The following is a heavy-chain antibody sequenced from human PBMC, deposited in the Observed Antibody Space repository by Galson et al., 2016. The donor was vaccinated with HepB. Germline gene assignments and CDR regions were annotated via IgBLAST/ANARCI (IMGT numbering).Heavy chain of an antibody. Sequence: SVKVSCKASGYIFTSYFIHWVRQAPGQGLEWMGVINPSGGGISYAQKFQGRVTVTRDTSTTTVYMALSTLRPEDTAVYYCARIHGGSDFQLWGQGTLVTVSS. CDR3: ARIHGGSDFQL. V-gene: IGHV1-46*01. CDR2: INPSGGGI. J-gene: IGHJ1*01. CDR1: GYIFTSYF. D-gene: IGHD1-26*01.